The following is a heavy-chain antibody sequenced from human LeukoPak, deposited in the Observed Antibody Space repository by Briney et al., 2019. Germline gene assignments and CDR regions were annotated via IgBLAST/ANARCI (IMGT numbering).Heavy chain of an antibody. CDR3: ARQHDSYYYYFIDV. J-gene: IGHJ6*03. V-gene: IGHV4-59*01. CDR1: GGSISSYY. CDR2: IYYSGST. Sequence: SETLSLTCTVSGGSISSYYWSWIRQPPGKGLEWIGYIYYSGSTNYNPSLKSRVTISVDTSKNQFSLKLSSVTAADTAVYYCARQHDSYYYYFIDVWGSGTTVTVSS.